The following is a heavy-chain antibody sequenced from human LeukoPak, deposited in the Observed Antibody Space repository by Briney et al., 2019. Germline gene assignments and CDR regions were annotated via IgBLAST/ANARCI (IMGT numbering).Heavy chain of an antibody. CDR2: IWYDGSNK. CDR3: ARGMDIVATIDY. Sequence: GRSLRLSCAASGFTFSSYGMHWVRQAPGKGLEWVAVIWYDGSNKYYADSVKGRFTISRDNSTNTLYLQMNSLRAEDTAVYYCARGMDIVATIDYWGQGTLVTVSS. CDR1: GFTFSSYG. J-gene: IGHJ4*02. V-gene: IGHV3-33*01. D-gene: IGHD5-12*01.